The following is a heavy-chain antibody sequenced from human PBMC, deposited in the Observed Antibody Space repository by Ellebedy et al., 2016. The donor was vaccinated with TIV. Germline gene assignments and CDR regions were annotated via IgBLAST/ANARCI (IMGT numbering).Heavy chain of an antibody. Sequence: AASVKVSCKASGYTFTGYYMHWVRQAPGQGLEWMGWINSNSGGTNYAQKFQGRVTLTRDTSISTAYMELNSLRADDTAIYYCAKVLGLGWGAFDIWGHGTMVTVSS. CDR3: AKVLGLGWGAFDI. CDR2: INSNSGGT. J-gene: IGHJ3*02. CDR1: GYTFTGYY. D-gene: IGHD3-16*01. V-gene: IGHV1-2*02.